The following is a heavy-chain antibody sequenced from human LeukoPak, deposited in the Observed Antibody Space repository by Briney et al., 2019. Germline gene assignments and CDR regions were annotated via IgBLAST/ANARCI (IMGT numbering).Heavy chain of an antibody. CDR3: ARDLLGALEGFDY. CDR1: GFTFSSYS. V-gene: IGHV3-48*04. D-gene: IGHD3-10*01. CDR2: ISSSGSTI. Sequence: PGGSLRLSCAASGFTFSSYSMNWVRQAPGTGLEWVSSISSSGSTIYYADSVKGRFTISRDNAKNSLYLQMNSLRAEDTAVYYCARDLLGALEGFDYWGQGTLVTVSS. J-gene: IGHJ4*02.